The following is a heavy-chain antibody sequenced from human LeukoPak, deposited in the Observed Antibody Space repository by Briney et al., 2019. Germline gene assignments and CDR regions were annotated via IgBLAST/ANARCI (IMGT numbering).Heavy chain of an antibody. CDR1: GYSFTSYW. Sequence: GESLKISCKGSGYSFTSYWIGWVRQMPGKGLEWMGIIYPGDSDTRYSPSFQGQVTISADKSISAAYLQWTSLKASDTAMYYCASLDLDSSSSSWYFDVWGRGTLVTVSS. CDR2: IYPGDSDT. D-gene: IGHD6-6*01. J-gene: IGHJ2*01. V-gene: IGHV5-51*01. CDR3: ASLDLDSSSSSWYFDV.